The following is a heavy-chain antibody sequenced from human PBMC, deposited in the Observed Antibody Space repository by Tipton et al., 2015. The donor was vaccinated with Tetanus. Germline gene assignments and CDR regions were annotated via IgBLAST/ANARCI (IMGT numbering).Heavy chain of an antibody. V-gene: IGHV4-61*08. Sequence: VKPSETLSLTCTVSGGSVRSGDYSWNWIRQPPGKGLEWLAYVSYKGRTNSNYSLKSRITISQDTSKNQFSLRLTSVTAADTAVYYCARLTGHSMDVVDYYHFGMDVWGQGTKVTVSS. CDR1: GGSVRSGDYS. CDR3: ARLTGHSMDVVDYYHFGMDV. CDR2: VSYKGRT. D-gene: IGHD2-21*01. J-gene: IGHJ6*02.